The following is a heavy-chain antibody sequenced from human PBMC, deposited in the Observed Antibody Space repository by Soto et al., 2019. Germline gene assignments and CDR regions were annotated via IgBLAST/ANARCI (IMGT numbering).Heavy chain of an antibody. CDR3: ARGHCSGGSCYSGAPVFDY. V-gene: IGHV4-59*01. D-gene: IGHD2-15*01. Sequence: PSDTLSLTCTVSGGSISSYYWSWIRQPPGKGLEWIGYIYYSGSTNYNPSLKGRVTISVDTSKNQFSLKLSSVTAADTAVYYCARGHCSGGSCYSGAPVFDYWGQGTLVTVSS. CDR1: GGSISSYY. CDR2: IYYSGST. J-gene: IGHJ4*02.